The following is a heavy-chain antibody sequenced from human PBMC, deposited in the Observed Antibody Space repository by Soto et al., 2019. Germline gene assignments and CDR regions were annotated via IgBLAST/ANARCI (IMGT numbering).Heavy chain of an antibody. CDR1: NDSSSSHF. V-gene: IGHV1-46*01. CDR2: INPGPNSA. J-gene: IGHJ4*02. CDR3: AGASSRVSSVVAAY. D-gene: IGHD2-15*01. Sequence: PSVKVSCKASNDSSSSHFIHWVRQAPGEGLEWMEIINPGPNSASYSKEFQGRLTLTSDMPSRTVYMQLSNLRSDDTAVYYCAGASSRVSSVVAAYWGQGTLVTVSS.